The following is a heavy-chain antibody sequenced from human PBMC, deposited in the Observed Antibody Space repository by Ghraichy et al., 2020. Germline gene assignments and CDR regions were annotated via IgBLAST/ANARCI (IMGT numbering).Heavy chain of an antibody. CDR2: IYHSGST. D-gene: IGHD1-20*01. CDR3: ARDRWAIITGTDRGFDY. Sequence: SETLSLTCAVSGGSISSSNWWSWVRQPPGKGLEWIGEIYHSGSTNYNPSLKSRVTISVDKSKNQFSLKLSSVTAADTAVYYCARDRWAIITGTDRGFDYWGQGTLVTVSS. CDR1: GGSISSSNW. V-gene: IGHV4-4*02. J-gene: IGHJ4*02.